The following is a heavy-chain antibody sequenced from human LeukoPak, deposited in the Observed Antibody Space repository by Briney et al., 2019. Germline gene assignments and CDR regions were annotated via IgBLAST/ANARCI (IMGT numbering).Heavy chain of an antibody. V-gene: IGHV4-39*07. CDR2: IYYSGST. D-gene: IGHD3-22*01. J-gene: IGHJ4*02. CDR3: ARGLDSSGYYDY. Sequence: PSETLSLTCTVSGGSISSSSYYWGWIRQPPGKGLEWIGSIYYSGSTYYNPSLKSRVTISVDTSKNQFSLKLSSVTAAGTAVYYCARGLDSSGYYDYWGQGTLVTVSS. CDR1: GGSISSSSYY.